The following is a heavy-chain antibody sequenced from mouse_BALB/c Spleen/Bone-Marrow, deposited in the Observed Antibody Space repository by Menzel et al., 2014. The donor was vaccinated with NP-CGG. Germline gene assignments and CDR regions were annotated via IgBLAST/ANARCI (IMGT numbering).Heavy chain of an antibody. V-gene: IGHV1S127*01. J-gene: IGHJ4*01. D-gene: IGHD2-4*01. CDR2: IDPSDSET. CDR1: GYSFTSYW. CDR3: ARSRLRRTFYAMDY. Sequence: QVQLQQSGPQLVRPGASVKISCKASGYSFTSYWMHWVKQRPGQGLEWIGMIDPSDSETRLNQKFKDKATLTVYKSSSTAYMQLSSPTSEDSAVYYCARSRLRRTFYAMDYWGQGTPVTVSS.